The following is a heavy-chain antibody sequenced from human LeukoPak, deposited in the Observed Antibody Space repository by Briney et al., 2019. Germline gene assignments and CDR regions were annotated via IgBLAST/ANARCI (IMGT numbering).Heavy chain of an antibody. CDR1: GYTFTSYD. D-gene: IGHD2-2*01. J-gene: IGHJ1*01. CDR2: MNPNSGNT. CDR3: AREPFLGYCSSTSCYGGYFQH. V-gene: IGHV1-8*01. Sequence: ASVKVSCKPSGYTFTSYDINWVRQAPGQGLEWMGWMNPNSGNTGYAQKFQGRVTITADKSTSTAYMELSSLRSEDTAVYYCAREPFLGYCSSTSCYGGYFQHWGQGTLVTVSS.